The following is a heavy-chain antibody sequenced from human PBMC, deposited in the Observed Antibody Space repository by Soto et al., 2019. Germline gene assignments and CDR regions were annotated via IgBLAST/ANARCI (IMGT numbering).Heavy chain of an antibody. CDR1: GGSSSGYH. J-gene: IGHJ4*02. CDR3: ARVLCGSSWYSAGFDY. D-gene: IGHD6-13*01. CDR2: INHSGST. V-gene: IGHV4-34*01. Sequence: PSETLSLTCAVSGGSSSGYHWSWIRQPPGKGLEWIGEINHSGSTNYNASLKSRVTISVDTSKNQFSLKLSSVTAADTAVYYCARVLCGSSWYSAGFDYRGQGTLVTVS.